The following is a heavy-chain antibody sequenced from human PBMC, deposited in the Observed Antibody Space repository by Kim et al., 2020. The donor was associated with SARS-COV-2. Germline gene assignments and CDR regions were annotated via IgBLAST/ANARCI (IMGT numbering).Heavy chain of an antibody. CDR3: ARKSAYYDILTGYQYY. V-gene: IGHV4-39*01. Sequence: SETLSLTCTVSGGSISSSSYYWGWIRQPPGKGLEWIGSIYYSGSTYYNPSLKSRVTISVDTSKNQFSLKLSSVTAADTAVYYCARKSAYYDILTGYQYY. CDR2: IYYSGST. CDR1: GGSISSSSYY. D-gene: IGHD3-9*01. J-gene: IGHJ4*01.